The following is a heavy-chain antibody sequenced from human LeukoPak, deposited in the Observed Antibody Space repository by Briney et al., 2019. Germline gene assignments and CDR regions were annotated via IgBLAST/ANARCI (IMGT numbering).Heavy chain of an antibody. V-gene: IGHV4-34*01. CDR2: INHSGST. CDR1: GGSFSGYY. D-gene: IGHD3-22*01. CDR3: ARSSEGRYYYDSSGFSYYYYYMDV. Sequence: PSETLSLTCAVYGGSFSGYYWSWIRQPPGKGLEWIGEINHSGSTNYNPSLKSRVTISVDTSKNQFSLKLSSVTAADTAVYYCARSSEGRYYYDSSGFSYYYYYMDVWGKGTTVTISS. J-gene: IGHJ6*03.